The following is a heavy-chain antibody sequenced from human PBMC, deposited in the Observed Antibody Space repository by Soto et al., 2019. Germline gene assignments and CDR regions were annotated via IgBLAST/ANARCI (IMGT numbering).Heavy chain of an antibody. J-gene: IGHJ4*02. CDR3: AKSSIAARPPDY. D-gene: IGHD6-6*01. V-gene: IGHV3-30*18. CDR2: ISYDGSNK. Sequence: QVQLVESGGGVVQPGRSLRLSCAASGFTFSSYGMHWVRQAPGKGLVWVAVISYDGSNKYYADSVKGRFTISRDNSKNTLYLQMNSLRAEDTAVYYCAKSSIAARPPDYWGQGTLVTVSS. CDR1: GFTFSSYG.